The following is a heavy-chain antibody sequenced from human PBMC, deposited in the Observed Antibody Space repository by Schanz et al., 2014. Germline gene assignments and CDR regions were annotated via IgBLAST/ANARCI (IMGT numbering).Heavy chain of an antibody. J-gene: IGHJ4*02. CDR2: INPNTGGT. D-gene: IGHD2-21*01. CDR1: GYSIGGYY. V-gene: IGHV1-2*06. CDR3: ARDRLECGAECDSVEVFEI. Sequence: QEQLVQSGAEVKTPGDSVKVSCKASGYSIGGYYMHWVRQAPGVGPEWMGRINPNTGGTQYAQKFQGRVTMTTAKSISTVYMELSRLRSDDTAVYYCARDRLECGAECDSVEVFEIWGQGTLVIVSS.